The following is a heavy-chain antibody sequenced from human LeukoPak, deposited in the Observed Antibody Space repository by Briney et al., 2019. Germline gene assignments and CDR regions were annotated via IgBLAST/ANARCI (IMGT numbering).Heavy chain of an antibody. CDR3: ARGGLVVVTGGGGFDM. J-gene: IGHJ3*02. CDR2: IHDSGDI. Sequence: SETLSLTCCVSGGSMSNYYWTWIRQSPGKGLEWIGYIHDSGDIGYSPSLKSRLTISIDTSRTHFSLNLTSVTAADTALYYRARGGLVVVTGGGGFDMWGRGTMVTVSS. CDR1: GGSMSNYY. D-gene: IGHD2-21*02. V-gene: IGHV4-59*08.